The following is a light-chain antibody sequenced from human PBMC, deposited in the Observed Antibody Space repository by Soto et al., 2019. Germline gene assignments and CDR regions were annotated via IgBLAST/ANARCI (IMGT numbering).Light chain of an antibody. Sequence: QSVLTQPASVSGSPGQLITISCTGTSSDVGSYNLVSWHQQHPGKAPKLMIYEGSKRPSGVSNRFSGSKSGNTASLTISGLQAEDEADYYCCSYAGSSTLYVFGTGTKVTVL. CDR1: SSDVGSYNL. V-gene: IGLV2-23*01. CDR2: EGS. CDR3: CSYAGSSTLYV. J-gene: IGLJ1*01.